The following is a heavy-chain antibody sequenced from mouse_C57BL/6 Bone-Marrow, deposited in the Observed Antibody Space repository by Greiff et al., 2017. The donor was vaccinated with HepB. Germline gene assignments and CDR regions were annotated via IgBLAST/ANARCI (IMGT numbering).Heavy chain of an antibody. CDR2: IDPSDSYT. CDR3: ARRLPLYWYCDV. CDR1: GYTFTSYW. Sequence: VQLQQPGAELVMPGASVKLSCKASGYTFTSYWMHWVKQRPGQGLEWIGEIDPSDSYTNYNQKFKGKSTLTVDKSSSTAYMQLSSLTSEDSAVYYCARRLPLYWYCDVWGTGTTVTVSS. D-gene: IGHD2-4*01. J-gene: IGHJ1*03. V-gene: IGHV1-69*01.